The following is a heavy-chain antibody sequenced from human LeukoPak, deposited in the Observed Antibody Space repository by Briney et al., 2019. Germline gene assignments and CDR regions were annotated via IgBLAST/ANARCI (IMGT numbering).Heavy chain of an antibody. J-gene: IGHJ5*02. CDR2: IYPGDSDT. D-gene: IGHD2-2*01. CDR1: GYSFTSYW. V-gene: IGHV5-51*01. CDR3: ARVAPQYQLLLDWFDP. Sequence: GESVKISCKGSGYSFTSYWIGWVRQMPGKGLEWMGIIYPGDSDTRYSPSFQGQVTISADKSISTAYLQWSSLKASDTAMYYCARVAPQYQLLLDWFDPWGQGTLVTVSS.